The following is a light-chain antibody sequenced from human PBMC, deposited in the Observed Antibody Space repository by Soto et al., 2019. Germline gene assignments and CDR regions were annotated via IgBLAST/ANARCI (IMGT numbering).Light chain of an antibody. Sequence: DIQMIQSPSSLSASVGDRVTITCQASQDIKNYLNWYQQKPGKAPKLLIYDVSNLETGVPSRFXXSGSGTHFSLTISSLQPEDVATYYCQHYDHLPPLTFGGGTRVQIK. CDR2: DVS. V-gene: IGKV1-33*01. CDR1: QDIKNY. CDR3: QHYDHLPPLT. J-gene: IGKJ4*01.